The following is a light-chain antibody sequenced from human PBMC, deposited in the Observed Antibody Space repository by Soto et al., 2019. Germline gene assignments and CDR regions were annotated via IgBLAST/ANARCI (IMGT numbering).Light chain of an antibody. Sequence: EIVMTQSPATLSVSPGERATLSCRASQSLSSNLAWYQQKPGQAPRLLIHDASTRATGIPARFSGSGSGTEFTLTISSLQSEDVAVYYCQQYDNWTPYTFGQGTKLEIK. CDR3: QQYDNWTPYT. CDR2: DAS. J-gene: IGKJ2*01. CDR1: QSLSSN. V-gene: IGKV3-15*01.